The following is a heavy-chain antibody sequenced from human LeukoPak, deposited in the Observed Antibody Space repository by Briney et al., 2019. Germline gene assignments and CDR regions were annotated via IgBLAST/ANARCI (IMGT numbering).Heavy chain of an antibody. CDR1: GGSISGYY. CDR2: VYASGTT. J-gene: IGHJ5*02. Sequence: SETLSLTCTVSGGSISGYYWSWIRQPAGKGLEWIGRVYASGTTEYNLSLKTRVTMSADTSTNQISLRLTSVTAADTAVYYCARGFGSGTSPIDLWGQGALVTVSS. CDR3: ARGFGSGTSPIDL. V-gene: IGHV4-4*07. D-gene: IGHD3-10*01.